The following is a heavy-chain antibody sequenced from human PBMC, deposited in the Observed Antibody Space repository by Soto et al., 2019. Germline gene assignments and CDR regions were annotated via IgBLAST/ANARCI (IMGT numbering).Heavy chain of an antibody. CDR3: ARAPSWYNFDY. CDR1: GYTLTSYA. D-gene: IGHD6-13*01. J-gene: IGHJ4*02. Sequence: QVQLVQSGAEVKKPGASVKVSCKASGYTLTSYAMHWVRQAPGQRLEWMGWINAGNGNTKYSQKFQGRVTITRDTSASTANMELSSLRSEDTAVYYCARAPSWYNFDYWGQGTLVTVSS. CDR2: INAGNGNT. V-gene: IGHV1-3*01.